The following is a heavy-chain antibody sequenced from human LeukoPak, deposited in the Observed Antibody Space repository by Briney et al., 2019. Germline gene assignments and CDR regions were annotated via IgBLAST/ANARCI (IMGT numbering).Heavy chain of an antibody. V-gene: IGHV4-39*01. Sequence: SETLSLTCTVSGGSISSSSYYWAWIRQPPGKGLEWIGSIYYSGSTYHNPPLKSRVTISVDTSKNQFSLKLSSVTAADTAVYYCARSVGTASYYFDYWGQGTLVTVSS. CDR2: IYYSGST. J-gene: IGHJ4*02. CDR3: ARSVGTASYYFDY. CDR1: GGSISSSSYY. D-gene: IGHD5-18*01.